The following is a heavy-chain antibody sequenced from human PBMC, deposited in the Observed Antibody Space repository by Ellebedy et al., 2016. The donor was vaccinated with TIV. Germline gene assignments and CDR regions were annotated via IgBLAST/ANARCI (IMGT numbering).Heavy chain of an antibody. D-gene: IGHD5-24*01. CDR2: TYYRSKWYN. CDR3: ARHVAREGYNR. Sequence: SQTLSLTCAISGDSVSSNSVAWNWIRQSPSRGLEWLGRTYYRSKWYNENAVSVKSRITINPDTSKNQFSLQLNSVTPEDTAVYYCARHVAREGYNRWGQGTLVTVSS. V-gene: IGHV6-1*01. J-gene: IGHJ4*02. CDR1: GDSVSSNSVA.